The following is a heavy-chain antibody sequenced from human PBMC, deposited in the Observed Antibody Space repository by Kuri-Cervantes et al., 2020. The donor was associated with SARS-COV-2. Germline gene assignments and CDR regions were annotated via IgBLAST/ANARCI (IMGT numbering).Heavy chain of an antibody. D-gene: IGHD2-2*01. CDR3: SACGSTDCYNYYYYGLDV. CDR1: GFSFSDHY. V-gene: IGHV3-72*01. J-gene: IGHJ6*02. Sequence: GGSLRLSCAASGFSFSDHYMDWVRQAPGKGLEWVGRIRNEVNSYTTEYAASVKGRFTTSRADSQNSLFLQMNSLKTEDTAVYYCSACGSTDCYNYYYYGLDVWGQGTTVTVSS. CDR2: IRNEVNSYTT.